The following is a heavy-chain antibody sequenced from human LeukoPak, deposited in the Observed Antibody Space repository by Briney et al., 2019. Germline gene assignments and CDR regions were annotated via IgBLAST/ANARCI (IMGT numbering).Heavy chain of an antibody. V-gene: IGHV3-30*02. D-gene: IGHD6-6*01. J-gene: IGHJ4*02. CDR2: IRYDGNDK. CDR1: GFTFSYYG. Sequence: GGSLRLSCAVSGFTFSYYGMHWVRQAPGKGLEWVAFIRYDGNDKFYAESVKGRFTISRDTSRNALYLQMNSLRAEDTALYYCAKGKRHLFSSSGFDYWGQGTLVTVSS. CDR3: AKGKRHLFSSSGFDY.